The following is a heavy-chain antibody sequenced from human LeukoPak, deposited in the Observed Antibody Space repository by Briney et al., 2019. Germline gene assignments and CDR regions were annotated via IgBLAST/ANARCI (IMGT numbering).Heavy chain of an antibody. J-gene: IGHJ4*02. CDR1: GYTFTCYY. CDR3: ARGSWGYYYDSSGYLGGDY. V-gene: IGHV1-2*02. D-gene: IGHD3-22*01. CDR2: INPNSGGT. Sequence: ASVKVSCKASGYTFTCYYMHWVRQAPGQGLEWMGWINPNSGGTNYAQKLQGRVTMTTDTSTSTAYMELRSLRSDDTAVYYCARGSWGYYYDSSGYLGGDYWGQGTLVTVSS.